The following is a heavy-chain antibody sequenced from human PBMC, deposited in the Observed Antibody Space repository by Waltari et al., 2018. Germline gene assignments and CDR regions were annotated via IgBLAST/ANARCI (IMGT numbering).Heavy chain of an antibody. J-gene: IGHJ4*02. CDR2: IWYDGSNK. CDR1: GFTFSSYG. D-gene: IGHD3-10*01. Sequence: QVQLVESGGGVVQPGRSLRLSCAASGFTFSSYGMHWVRQAPGKGLEWVAVIWYDGSNKYYADSVKGRFTISRDNSKNTLYLQMNSLRAEDTAMYYCARDSNMVRGVIGYWGQGTLVTVSS. CDR3: ARDSNMVRGVIGY. V-gene: IGHV3-33*08.